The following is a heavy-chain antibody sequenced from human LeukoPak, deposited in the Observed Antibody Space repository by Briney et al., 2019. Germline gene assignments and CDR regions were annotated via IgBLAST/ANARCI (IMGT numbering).Heavy chain of an antibody. Sequence: SETVSLTCTVSGGSISSYYWSWTRQPPGKGLEWIGYIYYSGSTNYNPSLKSRVTISVDTSKNQFSLKLSSVTAADTAVYYCARGGMVRGVIITGYFDYWDQGTVATVTS. CDR3: ARGGMVRGVIITGYFDY. V-gene: IGHV4-59*01. CDR2: IYYSGST. CDR1: GGSISSYY. J-gene: IGHJ4*02. D-gene: IGHD3-10*01.